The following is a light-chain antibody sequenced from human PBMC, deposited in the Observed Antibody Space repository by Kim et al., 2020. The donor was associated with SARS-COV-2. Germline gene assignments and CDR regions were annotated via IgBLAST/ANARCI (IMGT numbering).Light chain of an antibody. Sequence: QSALTQPPSASGSPGQSVTISCTGTSSDVGGHNYVSWYQQHPGKAPKLMIYEVSKRPSGVPDRFSGSKSGNTASLTVSGLQAEDEADYYCSSYADSNNLVFGGGTQLTVL. J-gene: IGLJ2*01. CDR1: SSDVGGHNY. CDR3: SSYADSNNLV. CDR2: EVS. V-gene: IGLV2-8*01.